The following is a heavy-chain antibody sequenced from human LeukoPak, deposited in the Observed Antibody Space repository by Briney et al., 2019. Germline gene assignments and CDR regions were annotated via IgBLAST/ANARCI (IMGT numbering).Heavy chain of an antibody. CDR2: ISSSSIDI. Sequence: GGSLRLSCAASGFTFNTDGMNWVRQAPGKGLEWVSSISSSSIDIFYADSVKGRVTISRDKAKNSLYLQMNSLRPEDTAGYYCARDEGLKVATTTLQKWGQGTLVTVSS. D-gene: IGHD1-26*01. J-gene: IGHJ4*02. CDR3: ARDEGLKVATTTLQK. V-gene: IGHV3-21*06. CDR1: GFTFNTDG.